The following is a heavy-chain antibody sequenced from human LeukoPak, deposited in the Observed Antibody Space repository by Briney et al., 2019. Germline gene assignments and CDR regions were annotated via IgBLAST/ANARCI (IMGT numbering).Heavy chain of an antibody. CDR2: IIPIFGTA. Sequence: SVKVSCKASGGTFSSYAISWVRQAPGQGLEWMGGIIPIFGTANYAQKFQGRVTITADESTSTAYMELSSLRSEDTAVYYCARAVPAAIRGNWFDPWGQRTLVTVSS. J-gene: IGHJ5*02. D-gene: IGHD2-2*02. V-gene: IGHV1-69*01. CDR3: ARAVPAAIRGNWFDP. CDR1: GGTFSSYA.